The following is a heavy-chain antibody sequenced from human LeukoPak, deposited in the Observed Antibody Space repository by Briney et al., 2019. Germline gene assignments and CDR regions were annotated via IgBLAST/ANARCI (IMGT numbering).Heavy chain of an antibody. Sequence: GGSLRLSCAASGFTFRTYAMAWVRQAPGKGLEWVSSVNDAGGDTYYADSVKGRFTISRDNSKNTLFLQMNSLRAEDTAVYYCARDRYYYDSSGYYYYYYYGMDVWGQGTTVTVSS. V-gene: IGHV3-23*01. CDR2: VNDAGGDT. CDR1: GFTFRTYA. D-gene: IGHD3-22*01. CDR3: ARDRYYYDSSGYYYYYYYGMDV. J-gene: IGHJ6*02.